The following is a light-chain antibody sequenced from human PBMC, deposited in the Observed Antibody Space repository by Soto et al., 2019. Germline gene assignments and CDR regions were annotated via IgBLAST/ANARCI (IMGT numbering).Light chain of an antibody. CDR3: SSYTTTRPL. V-gene: IGLV2-14*01. J-gene: IGLJ2*01. Sequence: QSALTQPASVSGSPGQSITISCTGTSSDVGGYNYVSWYRQHPGKAPKLMIYDVSNRPSGVSNRFSGSKSGNTASLTISGLQAEDEADYYCSSYTTTRPLFGGGTKLTVL. CDR2: DVS. CDR1: SSDVGGYNY.